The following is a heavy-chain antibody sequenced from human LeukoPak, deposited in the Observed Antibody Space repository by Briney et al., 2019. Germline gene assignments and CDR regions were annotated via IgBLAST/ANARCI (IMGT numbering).Heavy chain of an antibody. CDR2: INPNSGGT. D-gene: IGHD3-22*01. J-gene: IGHJ4*02. V-gene: IGHV1-2*02. CDR3: ATYYYDSSGYYYIAY. CDR1: GYTFTVYY. Sequence: ASVKVSCKASGYTFTVYYMHWVRQAPGQGLEWMGWINPNSGGTNYSQKFQGRVTITRDTSISTAYMELSRLRSDDTAVYYCATYYYDSSGYYYIAYWGQGTLVTVSS.